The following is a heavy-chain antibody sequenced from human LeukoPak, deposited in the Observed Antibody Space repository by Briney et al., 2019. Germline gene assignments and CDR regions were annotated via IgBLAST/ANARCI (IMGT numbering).Heavy chain of an antibody. D-gene: IGHD3-16*02. CDR2: INPNSGGT. CDR3: ARGRYSYYYMDV. J-gene: IGHJ6*03. V-gene: IGHV1-2*02. CDR1: GYTFTGYY. Sequence: ASVKVSCKASGYTFTGYYMHWVRQAPGQGLEWMGWINPNSGGTNYAQKFQGRVTRTRDTSISTAYMELSRLRSDDTAVYYCARGRYSYYYMDVWGKGTTVTVSS.